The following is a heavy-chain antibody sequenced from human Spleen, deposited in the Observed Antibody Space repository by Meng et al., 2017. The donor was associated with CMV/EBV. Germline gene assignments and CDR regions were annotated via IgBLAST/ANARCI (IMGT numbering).Heavy chain of an antibody. CDR3: AGFTYCSSTSCYINWFDP. CDR2: INHSGST. CDR1: SFSGYY. D-gene: IGHD2-2*02. V-gene: IGHV4-34*01. J-gene: IGHJ5*02. Sequence: SFSGYYWSWIRQPPGKGLEWIGEINHSGSTNYNPSLKSRVTISVDTSKNQFSLKLSSVTAADTAVYYCAGFTYCSSTSCYINWFDPWGQGTLVTVSS.